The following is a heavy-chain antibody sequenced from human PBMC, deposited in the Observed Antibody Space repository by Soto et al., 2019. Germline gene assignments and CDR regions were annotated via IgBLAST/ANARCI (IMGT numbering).Heavy chain of an antibody. CDR2: INAGNGNT. D-gene: IGHD2-21*02. J-gene: IGHJ4*02. V-gene: IGHV1-3*05. CDR3: ARSIVVVTALDY. CDR1: GYTFTSYA. Sequence: QVQLVQSGAEETKPGASVKVSCKASGYTFTSYAMHLVRQAPGQRLEWRGWINAGNGNTKYSQKFQGRVTITRDTPAITADMELSSLRSEDTAVYYCARSIVVVTALDYWGQGTLVTVSS.